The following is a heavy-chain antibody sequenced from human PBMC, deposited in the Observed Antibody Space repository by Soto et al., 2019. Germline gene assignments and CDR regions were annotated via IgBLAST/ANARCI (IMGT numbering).Heavy chain of an antibody. CDR2: ISESGDNA. D-gene: IGHD5-18*01. CDR3: AKGGYIYGLDP. CDR1: GFPFNTYA. V-gene: IGHV3-23*01. Sequence: LRLSCAASGFPFNTYAMSWVRQAPGKGPGWVSAISESGDNAFYADSVQGRFTISRDNSYNILYLQMNSLRAEDTALYFCAKGGYIYGLDPWGQGTLVTVSS. J-gene: IGHJ5*02.